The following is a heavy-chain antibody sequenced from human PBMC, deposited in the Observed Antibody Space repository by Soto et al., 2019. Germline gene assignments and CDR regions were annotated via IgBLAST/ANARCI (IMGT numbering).Heavy chain of an antibody. CDR3: ARNPNGFDI. J-gene: IGHJ3*02. CDR1: GGSLSSSSYH. CDR2: IFYSGST. V-gene: IGHV4-39*01. Sequence: SETLSLTCTVSGGSLSSSSYHWGWIRQPPRKGLERIGSIFYSGSTYYNPSFKSRGTISIDTSKNQFSLKLTSVTAADTAEYYCARNPNGFDIWGQGRMVAVSS.